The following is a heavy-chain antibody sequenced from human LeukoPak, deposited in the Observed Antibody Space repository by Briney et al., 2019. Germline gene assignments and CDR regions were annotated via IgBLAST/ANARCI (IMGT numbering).Heavy chain of an antibody. Sequence: SETLSLTCTVSGGSISSYYWSWIRQPSGKGLEWIGYIYYSGSTNYNPSLKSRVTISVDTSKNQFSLKLSSVTAADTAVYYCARVHYDILTGYYPHFDYWGQGTLVTVSS. V-gene: IGHV4-59*01. D-gene: IGHD3-9*01. J-gene: IGHJ4*02. CDR3: ARVHYDILTGYYPHFDY. CDR1: GGSISSYY. CDR2: IYYSGST.